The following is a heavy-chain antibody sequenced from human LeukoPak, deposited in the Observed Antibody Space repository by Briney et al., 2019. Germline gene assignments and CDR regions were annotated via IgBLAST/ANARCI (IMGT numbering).Heavy chain of an antibody. CDR1: GYTFTSYD. Sequence: ASVKVSCKASGYTFTSYDINWVRQATGQGLEWMGWMNPNSGNTGYAQKFQGRVTMTRNTSISTAYMELSSLRSEDTAVYYCARGSGIAARPRYWFDPWGQGTLVTVSS. D-gene: IGHD6-6*01. CDR3: ARGSGIAARPRYWFDP. J-gene: IGHJ5*02. CDR2: MNPNSGNT. V-gene: IGHV1-8*01.